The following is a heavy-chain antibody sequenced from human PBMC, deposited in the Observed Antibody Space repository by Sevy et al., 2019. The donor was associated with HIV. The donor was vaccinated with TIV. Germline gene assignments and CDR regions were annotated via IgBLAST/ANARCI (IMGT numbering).Heavy chain of an antibody. V-gene: IGHV1-18*01. J-gene: IGHJ4*02. D-gene: IGHD6-13*01. Sequence: ASVKVSCKASGYSFIDFGITWVRQARGQGLEWMGWIGANNDNANFAQKFQGRVTMTTDTSTSTAYMELRSLKSDDTAVYYCARDLLAIAGYSSTWSGAYWGQGTLVTVSS. CDR1: GYSFIDFG. CDR2: IGANNDNA. CDR3: ARDLLAIAGYSSTWSGAY.